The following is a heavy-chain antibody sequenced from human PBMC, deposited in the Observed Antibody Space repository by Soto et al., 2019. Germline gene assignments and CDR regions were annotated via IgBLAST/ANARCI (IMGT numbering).Heavy chain of an antibody. CDR3: ARVCDSSGYLFDY. J-gene: IGHJ4*02. V-gene: IGHV4-30-4*01. CDR2: IYYSGST. Sequence: SETLSLTCTVSGGSISSGDYYWSWIRQPPGKGLEWIGYIYYSGSTYYNPSLKSRVTISVDTSKNQFSLKLSSVTAADTAVYYCARVCDSSGYLFDYWGQGTLVTVSS. D-gene: IGHD3-22*01. CDR1: GGSISSGDYY.